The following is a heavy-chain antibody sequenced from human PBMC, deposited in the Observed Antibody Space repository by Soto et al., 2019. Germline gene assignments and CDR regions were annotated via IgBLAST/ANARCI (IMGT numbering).Heavy chain of an antibody. J-gene: IGHJ4*02. Sequence: EVQLVESGGGLVQPGGSLRLSCAASGFTFSSYWMSWVRQAPGKGLEWVANIKQDGSEKYYVDSVKGRFTISRDNAKNSLYVQMNSLRAEDTAVYYCAREKGIGSGWYLGEFDYWGQGTLVTVSS. CDR2: IKQDGSEK. V-gene: IGHV3-7*01. CDR3: AREKGIGSGWYLGEFDY. CDR1: GFTFSSYW. D-gene: IGHD6-19*01.